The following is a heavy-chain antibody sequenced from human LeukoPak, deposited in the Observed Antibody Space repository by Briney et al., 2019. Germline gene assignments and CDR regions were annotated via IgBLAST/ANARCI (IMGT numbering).Heavy chain of an antibody. CDR3: ARGISSSSFDY. Sequence: SVKVSCKASGYTFTSYAISWVRRAPGQGLEWMGGIIPIFGTANYAQKFQRRVTITTDESTSTAYMELSSLRSEDTAVYYCARGISSSSFDYWGQGTLVTVSS. CDR2: IIPIFGTA. V-gene: IGHV1-69*05. CDR1: GYTFTSYA. D-gene: IGHD6-13*01. J-gene: IGHJ4*02.